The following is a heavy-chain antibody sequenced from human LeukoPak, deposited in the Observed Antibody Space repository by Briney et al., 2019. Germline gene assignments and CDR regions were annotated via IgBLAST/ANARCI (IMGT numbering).Heavy chain of an antibody. V-gene: IGHV1-2*02. Sequence: ASVKVSCKASGYTFTGYYMHWVRQAPGQGLEWMGWINPNSGGTNYAQKFQGRVTMTRDTSISTAYMELSRLRSDDTAVYYCARHVLRFLEWTFDYWGQGTLVTVSS. D-gene: IGHD3-3*01. CDR1: GYTFTGYY. CDR2: INPNSGGT. CDR3: ARHVLRFLEWTFDY. J-gene: IGHJ4*02.